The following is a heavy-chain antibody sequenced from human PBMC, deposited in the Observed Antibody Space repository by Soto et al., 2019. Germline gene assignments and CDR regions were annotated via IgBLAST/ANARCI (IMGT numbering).Heavy chain of an antibody. CDR2: IYYSGST. CDR1: GGSVSSGSYY. Sequence: SETLSLTCTVSGGSVSSGSYYWSWIRQPPGKGLEWIGYIYYSGSTNYNPYLKSRVTISVDTSKNQFSLKLTSVTAADTAVYYCARDIVLTPIAPSAFDPWGQGTPVTVSS. J-gene: IGHJ5*02. CDR3: ARDIVLTPIAPSAFDP. D-gene: IGHD2-8*01. V-gene: IGHV4-61*01.